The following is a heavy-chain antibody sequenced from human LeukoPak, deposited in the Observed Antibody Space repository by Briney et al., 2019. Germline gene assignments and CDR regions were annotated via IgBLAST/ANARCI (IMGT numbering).Heavy chain of an antibody. CDR1: GFTLTSCG. D-gene: IGHD6-13*01. V-gene: IGHV3-30*02. J-gene: IGHJ4*02. Sequence: GGSLRLSCAASGFTLTSCGMHWVRQAPGKGLEWVTFIRYDESDKYYADSVKGRFTISRDNSKNTLYLQMNSLRAEDTAEYYCAKGPAAAGVFDYWGQGTLVTVSS. CDR3: AKGPAAAGVFDY. CDR2: IRYDESDK.